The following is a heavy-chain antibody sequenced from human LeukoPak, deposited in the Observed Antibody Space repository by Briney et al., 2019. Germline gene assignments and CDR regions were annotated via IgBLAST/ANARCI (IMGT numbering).Heavy chain of an antibody. Sequence: GGSLRLSCAASGFTFSSYGMHWVRQAPGKGLEWVAFIRYDGSNKYYADSVKGRFTISRDNSKNTLYLQMNSLRAEDTAVHYCAKTSYYYDSSGSDFDYWGQGTLVTVSS. J-gene: IGHJ4*02. CDR1: GFTFSSYG. CDR2: IRYDGSNK. CDR3: AKTSYYYDSSGSDFDY. V-gene: IGHV3-30*02. D-gene: IGHD3-22*01.